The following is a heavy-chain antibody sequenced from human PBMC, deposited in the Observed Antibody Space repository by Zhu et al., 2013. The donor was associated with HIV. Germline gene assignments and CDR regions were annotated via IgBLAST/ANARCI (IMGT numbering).Heavy chain of an antibody. CDR3: ASVPGDYYDSSGLDY. J-gene: IGHJ4*02. CDR2: INAGNGNT. V-gene: IGHV1-3*01. CDR1: GYTFTSYA. D-gene: IGHD3-22*01. Sequence: QVQLVQSGAEVKKPGASVKVSCKASGYTFTSYAMHWVRQAPGQRLEWMGWINAGNGNTKYSQKFQGRVTITRDTSASTAYMELSSLRSEDTAVYYCASVPGDYYDSSGLDYWAREPWSPSPQ.